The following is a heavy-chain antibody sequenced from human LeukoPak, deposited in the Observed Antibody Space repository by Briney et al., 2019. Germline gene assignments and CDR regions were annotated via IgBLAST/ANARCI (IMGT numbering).Heavy chain of an antibody. J-gene: IGHJ5*02. CDR1: GYTFTSYG. CDR3: ARAPGIAVAALNWFDP. D-gene: IGHD6-19*01. V-gene: IGHV1-18*01. CDR2: ISAYNGNT. Sequence: GASVKVSCKASGYTFTSYGISWVRQAPGQGLEWMGWISAYNGNTNYAQKLQGRVTMTTDTSTSTAYMELRSLRSDDTAVYYCARAPGIAVAALNWFDPWGQGTLVTVSS.